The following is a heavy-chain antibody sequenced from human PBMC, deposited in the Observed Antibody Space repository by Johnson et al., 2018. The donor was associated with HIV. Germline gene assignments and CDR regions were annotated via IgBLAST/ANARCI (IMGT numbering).Heavy chain of an antibody. CDR1: GFTFRSYA. V-gene: IGHV3-30-3*01. Sequence: QVQLVESGGGVVQPGRSLRLSCAASGFTFRSYAMHWVRQAPGKGLEWVAVISYHGTNKYYADSVKGRFTISRDNSKNTLYLQMNSLRAEDTAVYYCARGDRLERAIFDIWGQGTMVTVSS. CDR2: ISYHGTNK. D-gene: IGHD1-1*01. J-gene: IGHJ3*02. CDR3: ARGDRLERAIFDI.